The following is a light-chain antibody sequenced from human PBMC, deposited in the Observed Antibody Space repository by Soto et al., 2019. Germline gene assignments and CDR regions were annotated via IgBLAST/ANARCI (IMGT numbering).Light chain of an antibody. V-gene: IGKV3-15*01. CDR2: SAS. Sequence: EVVMTQSPATLSVSPGERATISCRASQSVRSKLAWYQQRPGQPPRLLIHSASTRATGIPARFSGSGSGTEFTLTISSLQSEDFAVYYCQQYDIWWSFGQGTKVEI. CDR1: QSVRSK. J-gene: IGKJ1*01. CDR3: QQYDIWWS.